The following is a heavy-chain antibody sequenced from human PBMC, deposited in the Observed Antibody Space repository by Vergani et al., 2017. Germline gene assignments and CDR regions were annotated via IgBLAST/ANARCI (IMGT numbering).Heavy chain of an antibody. CDR3: ARGHWGSAFDI. J-gene: IGHJ3*02. CDR2: IYYSGST. V-gene: IGHV4-39*01. CDR1: GGSISSSTYY. Sequence: QLQLQESGPGLVKPSETLSLTCTVSGGSISSSTYYWGWIRQPPGKGLQWIGNIYYSGSTYYNPSLKSRVTISVDTSKNQFSLKLNSVTAADTAVYYCARGHWGSAFDIWGQGTMVTVSS. D-gene: IGHD7-27*01.